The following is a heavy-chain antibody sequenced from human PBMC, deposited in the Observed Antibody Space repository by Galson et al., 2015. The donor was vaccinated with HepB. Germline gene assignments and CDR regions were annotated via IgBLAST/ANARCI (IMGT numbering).Heavy chain of an antibody. CDR2: VSYSGST. CDR1: GDSLRGGDYS. CDR3: ARDLPNTVRAGFDP. D-gene: IGHD3-10*01. Sequence: LSLTCPVSGDSLRGGDYSWNWVRQHPGKGLEGIGNVSYSGSTDPNPSLKSRVTISVDTSKNQFSLRLTSVTAADTAVYYCARDLPNTVRAGFDPWGRGTLVTVSS. V-gene: IGHV4-31*03. J-gene: IGHJ5*02.